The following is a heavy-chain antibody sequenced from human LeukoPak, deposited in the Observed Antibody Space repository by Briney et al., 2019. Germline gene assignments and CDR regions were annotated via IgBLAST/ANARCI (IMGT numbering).Heavy chain of an antibody. CDR1: GYTFTSYG. J-gene: IGHJ6*03. CDR3: ARDVRSTYYYYYMDV. V-gene: IGHV1-18*01. Sequence: ASVKVSCKASGYTFTSYGISWVRQAPGQGLEWMGWISAYNGNTNYAQKLQGRVTMTTDTSTSTAYMELRSLRSDDTAVHYCARDVRSTYYYYYMDVWGKGTTVTVSS. D-gene: IGHD2-2*01. CDR2: ISAYNGNT.